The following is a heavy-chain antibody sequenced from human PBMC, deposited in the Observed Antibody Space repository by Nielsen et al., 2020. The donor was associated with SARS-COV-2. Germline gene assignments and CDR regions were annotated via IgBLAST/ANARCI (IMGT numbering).Heavy chain of an antibody. D-gene: IGHD2-15*01. CDR1: GGSISSGGYY. CDR3: ARGRGLQVVAATRLFDY. J-gene: IGHJ4*02. V-gene: IGHV4-31*03. Sequence: LRLSCTVSGGSISSGGYYWSWIRQHPGKGLEWIGYIYYSGSTYYNPSLKSRVTISVDTSRNQFSLKLSSVTAADTAVYYCARGRGLQVVAATRLFDYWGQGTLVTVSS. CDR2: IYYSGST.